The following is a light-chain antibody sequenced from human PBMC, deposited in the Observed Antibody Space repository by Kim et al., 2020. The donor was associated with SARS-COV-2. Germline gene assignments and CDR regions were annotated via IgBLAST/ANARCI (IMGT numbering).Light chain of an antibody. CDR3: QEWESSGDHRG. CDR1: NIGSKS. CDR2: YDS. Sequence: YELTQPPSVSVAPGKTARITCGGNNIGSKSVHWYQQKPGQAPVLVIYYDSDRPSGIPERFSGSNSGNTATLTISRVEAGNEADYYCQEWESSGDHRGFG. J-gene: IGLJ3*02. V-gene: IGLV3-21*01.